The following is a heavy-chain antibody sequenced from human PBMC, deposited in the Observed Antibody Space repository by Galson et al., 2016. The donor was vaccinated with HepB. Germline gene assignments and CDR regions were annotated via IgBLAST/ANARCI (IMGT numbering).Heavy chain of an antibody. D-gene: IGHD2-21*02. CDR1: GYSFSDYW. J-gene: IGHJ6*03. CDR3: ARRNRGLRFIHDHYYMDV. V-gene: IGHV5-51*01. CDR2: IYPDDFDT. Sequence: QSGAEVKKPGESLKISCKGSGYSFSDYWIAWVRQMPGKGLEWMGIIYPDDFDTKYSPSFQGHVTISADKSIDTAYLQRSSLRASDTATYYCARRNRGLRFIHDHYYMDVWGKGTTVTVSS.